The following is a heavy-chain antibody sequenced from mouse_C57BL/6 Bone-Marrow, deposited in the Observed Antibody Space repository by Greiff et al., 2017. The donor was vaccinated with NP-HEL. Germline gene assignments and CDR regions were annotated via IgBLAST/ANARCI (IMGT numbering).Heavy chain of an antibody. CDR1: GYTFTSYW. D-gene: IGHD1-1*01. CDR3: ARKTTGRYFDV. J-gene: IGHJ1*03. Sequence: QVHVKQPGAELVRPGSSVKLSCKASGYTFTSYWMHWVKQRPIQGLEWIGNIDPSDSETHYNQKFKDKATLTVDKSSSTAYMQLSSLTSEDSAVYYCARKTTGRYFDVWGTGTTVTVSS. CDR2: IDPSDSET. V-gene: IGHV1-52*01.